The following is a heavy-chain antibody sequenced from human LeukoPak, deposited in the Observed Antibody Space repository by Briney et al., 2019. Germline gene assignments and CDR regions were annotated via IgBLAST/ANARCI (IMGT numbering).Heavy chain of an antibody. V-gene: IGHV1-18*01. CDR3: ARGRITIFGVVITDVYYFDY. CDR2: ISAYNGNT. J-gene: IGHJ4*02. CDR1: GYTFTSYG. D-gene: IGHD3-3*01. Sequence: ASVKVSCKASGYTFTSYGISWVRQAPGQGLEWMGWISAYNGNTNYAQKLQGRVTMTTDTSTSTAYMELRSLRSDDTGVYYCARGRITIFGVVITDVYYFDYWGQGTLVTVSS.